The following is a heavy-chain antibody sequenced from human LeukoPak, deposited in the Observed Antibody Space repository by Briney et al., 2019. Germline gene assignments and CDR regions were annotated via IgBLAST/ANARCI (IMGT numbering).Heavy chain of an antibody. V-gene: IGHV3-48*03. Sequence: GGSLRLSCAASGFTFSSYEMNWVRQAPGKGLEWVSYISSSGSTIYYADSVKGRFTISRDNAKNSLYLQMNSLRAEDTVVYYCAGALRYAFDIWGQGTMVTVSS. J-gene: IGHJ3*02. D-gene: IGHD3-3*01. CDR1: GFTFSSYE. CDR3: AGALRYAFDI. CDR2: ISSSGSTI.